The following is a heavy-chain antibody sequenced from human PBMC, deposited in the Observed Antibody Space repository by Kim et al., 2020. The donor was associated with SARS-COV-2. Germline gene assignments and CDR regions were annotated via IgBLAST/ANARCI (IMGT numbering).Heavy chain of an antibody. D-gene: IGHD1-26*01. Sequence: GGSLRLSCAASEFPFSNFWMSWVRQSPEKGLEWVANIKQDGSEKHYGDSVKGRFAISRDNAKNSLYLEMNRLSGEDTGLYFCARERGGELLFGDGAQGTLVSVSS. CDR3: ARERGGELLFGD. CDR1: EFPFSNFW. J-gene: IGHJ4*02. CDR2: IKQDGSEK. V-gene: IGHV3-7*01.